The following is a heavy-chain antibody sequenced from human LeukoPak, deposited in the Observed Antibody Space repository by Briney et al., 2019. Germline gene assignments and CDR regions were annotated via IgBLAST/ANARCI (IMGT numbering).Heavy chain of an antibody. CDR2: ISTGGSTI. Sequence: GGSLRLSCAASGFSFSNYDMNWVRQAPGKGLEWVSYISTGGSTIYYADSVKGRFTISRDNAKNSLFPQMNTLRAEDTAVYYCARAPRDYGAIPRGDYWGQGTLVTVSS. V-gene: IGHV3-48*03. CDR1: GFSFSNYD. J-gene: IGHJ4*02. CDR3: ARAPRDYGAIPRGDY. D-gene: IGHD4-17*01.